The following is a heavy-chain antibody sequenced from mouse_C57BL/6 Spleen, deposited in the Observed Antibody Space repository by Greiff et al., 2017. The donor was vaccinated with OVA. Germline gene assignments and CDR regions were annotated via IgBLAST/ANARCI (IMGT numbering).Heavy chain of an antibody. CDR2: IYPGDGDT. CDR3: ARGLRYEAMDY. Sequence: QVQLQQSGPELVKPGASVKISCKASGYAFSSSWMNWVKQRPGKGLEWIGRIYPGDGDTNYNGKFKGKATLTADKSSSTAYMQLSSLTSEDSAVYFCARGLRYEAMDYWGQGTSVTVSS. CDR1: GYAFSSSW. D-gene: IGHD1-1*01. J-gene: IGHJ4*01. V-gene: IGHV1-82*01.